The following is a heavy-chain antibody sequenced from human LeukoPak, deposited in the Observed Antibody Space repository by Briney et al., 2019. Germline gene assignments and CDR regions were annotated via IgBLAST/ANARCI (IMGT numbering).Heavy chain of an antibody. V-gene: IGHV3-23*01. J-gene: IGHJ3*02. Sequence: GGPLRLSCAASGFTFSSYAMSWVRQAPGKGLEWVSGISGSGGKKYYADSVKGRFTISRDNAKNSLYLQMNSLRAEDTAVYYCASMVRGVRAFDIWGQGTMVTVSS. CDR2: ISGSGGKK. D-gene: IGHD3-10*01. CDR1: GFTFSSYA. CDR3: ASMVRGVRAFDI.